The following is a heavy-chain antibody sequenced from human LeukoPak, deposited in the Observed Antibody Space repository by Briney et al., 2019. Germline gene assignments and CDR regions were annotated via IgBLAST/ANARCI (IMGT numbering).Heavy chain of an antibody. D-gene: IGHD3-3*01. V-gene: IGHV1-18*01. CDR2: ISAYNGNT. Sequence: ASVKVSCKASGYTFTSYGISWVRQAPGQGLEWMGWISAYNGNTNYAQKFRGRVIMTTDTSTSTAYMEVRSLRSDDTAVYYCARDTLDPYYDFWSGYRTGFDYWGQGTLVTVSS. CDR1: GYTFTSYG. J-gene: IGHJ4*02. CDR3: ARDTLDPYYDFWSGYRTGFDY.